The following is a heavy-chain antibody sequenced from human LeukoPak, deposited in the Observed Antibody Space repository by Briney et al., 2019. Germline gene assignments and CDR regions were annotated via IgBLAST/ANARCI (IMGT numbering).Heavy chain of an antibody. D-gene: IGHD5-24*01. Sequence: PGGSLRLPCATSGSIFTTYGIHWVRQAPGKGLEWVAVISCDGCNKFYTDSVKGRFTMSRDNSKNTLYLQMNSLTSDDTAVYYCARDPQRWQQLPHYWYPDLWGRGTLVTVSS. CDR1: GSIFTTYG. CDR2: ISCDGCNK. J-gene: IGHJ2*01. V-gene: IGHV3-30*03. CDR3: ARDPQRWQQLPHYWYPDL.